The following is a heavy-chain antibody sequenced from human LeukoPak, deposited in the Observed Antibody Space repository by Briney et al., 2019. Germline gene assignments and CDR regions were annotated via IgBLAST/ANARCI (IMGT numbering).Heavy chain of an antibody. CDR3: ARYSDSSSWSWFDP. CDR1: GYSFISYW. J-gene: IGHJ5*02. CDR2: IYPGDSDT. Sequence: GESPKIFCWGSGYSFISYWLGWVRQMPGEELEWMGIIYPGDSDTKYSPSFQGQVTTSADKSISTAYLQWSSLKASDTAMYYCARYSDSSSWSWFDPWGQGTLVTVSS. V-gene: IGHV5-51*01. D-gene: IGHD6-6*01.